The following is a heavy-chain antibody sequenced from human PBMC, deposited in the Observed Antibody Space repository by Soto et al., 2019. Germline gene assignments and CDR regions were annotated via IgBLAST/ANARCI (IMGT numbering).Heavy chain of an antibody. CDR3: ARGATNAWYYFDF. CDR2: ITSRSDYI. V-gene: IGHV3-21*01. J-gene: IGHJ4*02. Sequence: GGSLRLSCAASGFTFSSHAMNWVRQAPGKGLEWLSSITSRSDYIYYADSVKGRFTISRDSATNSVSLQMNSLRPEDTATYYCARGATNAWYYFDFWGQGALVTVSS. D-gene: IGHD2-8*01. CDR1: GFTFSSHA.